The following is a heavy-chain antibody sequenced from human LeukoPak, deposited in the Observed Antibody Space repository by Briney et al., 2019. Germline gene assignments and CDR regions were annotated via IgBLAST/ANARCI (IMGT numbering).Heavy chain of an antibody. CDR1: GFTFSSYS. CDR2: ISSSSSYI. V-gene: IGHV3-21*01. Sequence: GGSLRLSCAASGFTFSSYSMNWVRQAPGKGLEWVSSISSSSSYIYYADSVKGRFTISRDNAKNSLYLQMNSLRAEDTAVYYCARDLRTGWNDVKTAPFDYWGQGTLVTVSS. D-gene: IGHD1-1*01. J-gene: IGHJ4*02. CDR3: ARDLRTGWNDVKTAPFDY.